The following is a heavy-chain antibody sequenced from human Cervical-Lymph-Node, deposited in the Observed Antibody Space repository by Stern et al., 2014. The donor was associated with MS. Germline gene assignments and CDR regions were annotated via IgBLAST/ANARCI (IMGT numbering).Heavy chain of an antibody. J-gene: IGHJ4*02. Sequence: VQLVESGGAVVQPGRSLRLSCAASGFTFSSYCMHWVRQAPGQGLEWVTVISYDGNHKYDAASVKGRFTISRDNSKNTLHLQMNSVTPDDTAIYYCARDYEDTSMLFDHWGQGTLVTVSS. CDR3: ARDYEDTSMLFDH. V-gene: IGHV3-30*03. D-gene: IGHD2-8*01. CDR2: ISYDGNHK. CDR1: GFTFSSYC.